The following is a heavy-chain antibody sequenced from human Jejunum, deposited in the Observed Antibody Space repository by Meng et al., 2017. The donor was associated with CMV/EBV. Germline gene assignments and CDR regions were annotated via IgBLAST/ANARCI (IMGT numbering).Heavy chain of an antibody. V-gene: IGHV4-4*07. Sequence: QVQLQESGPGLVKPSGTLSLTCPVSGGSINNYYWSWIRQSAGKGLEWIGRFYSSDTYNYHPSLNSRVTMSLDTSKKQFSLILSSVTAADTARYYCARGPGASTREGFDHWGLGTLVTVSS. CDR1: GGSINNYY. CDR3: ARGPGASTREGFDH. J-gene: IGHJ4*02. D-gene: IGHD1-26*01. CDR2: FYSSDTY.